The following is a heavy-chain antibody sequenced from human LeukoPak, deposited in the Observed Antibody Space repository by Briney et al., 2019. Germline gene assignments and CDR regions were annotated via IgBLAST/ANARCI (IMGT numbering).Heavy chain of an antibody. CDR2: IRYDGSNK. J-gene: IGHJ4*02. CDR3: ARGHTAVTRHFDF. Sequence: GGSLRLSCAASGFTFSSYGMHWVRQAPGKGLEWVAFIRYDGSNKYYADSVKGRFTISRDNSKNTLYLQMNSLRAEDTAVYYCARGHTAVTRHFDFWGQGTLVTVSS. CDR1: GFTFSSYG. D-gene: IGHD4-17*01. V-gene: IGHV3-30*02.